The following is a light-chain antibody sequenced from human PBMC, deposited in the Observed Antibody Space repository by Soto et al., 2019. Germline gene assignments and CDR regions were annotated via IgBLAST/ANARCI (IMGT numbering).Light chain of an antibody. CDR3: QQLSNWAPALT. J-gene: IGKJ4*01. V-gene: IGKV3-11*01. CDR1: QGVSVY. Sequence: EIVLTQSPATLSLSPGERATLSCRASQGVSVYLAWFQQKPGQAPRLLIYDASNSATGIPARFSGSGSGTDFTLTISILEPKDCAVYYCQQLSNWAPALTFGGGTKVEI. CDR2: DAS.